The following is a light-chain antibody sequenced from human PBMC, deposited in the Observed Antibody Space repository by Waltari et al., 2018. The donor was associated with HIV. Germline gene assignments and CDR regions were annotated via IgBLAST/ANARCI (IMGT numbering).Light chain of an antibody. CDR1: QSISNN. CDR2: DAS. J-gene: IGKJ1*01. CDR3: QQYNNWPRT. Sequence: EVVLTQSPGTASVSPGERATLSCRTSQSISNNLVWYQMKPGQAPRLVIYDASTRATGIPVRFSGSGSGTEFTLTIASLQSEDFAVYLCQQYNNWPRTFGQGTKVEI. V-gene: IGKV3-15*01.